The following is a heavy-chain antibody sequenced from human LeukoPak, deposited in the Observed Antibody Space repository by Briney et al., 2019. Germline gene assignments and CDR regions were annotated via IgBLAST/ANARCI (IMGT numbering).Heavy chain of an antibody. CDR3: ARVKSGSYTRRGFDY. CDR2: MNPNSGNT. CDR1: GYTFTSYD. Sequence: ASVTVSCKASGYTFTSYDINWVRQATGQGLEWMGWMNPNSGNTGYAQKFQGRVTITRNTSISTAYMELSSLRSEDTAVYYCARVKSGSYTRRGFDYWGQGTLVTVSS. V-gene: IGHV1-8*03. D-gene: IGHD1-26*01. J-gene: IGHJ4*02.